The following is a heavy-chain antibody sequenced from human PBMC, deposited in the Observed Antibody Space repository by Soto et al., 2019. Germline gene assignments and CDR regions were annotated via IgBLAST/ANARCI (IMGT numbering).Heavy chain of an antibody. D-gene: IGHD6-13*01. CDR3: AGRGDAAAGSYYYYYGMDV. Sequence: ASVKVSCTASVYTFTSYAMHWVRQAPGQRLEWMGWINAGNGNTKYSQKFQGRVTITRDTSASTAYMELSSLRSEDTAVYYCAGRGDAAAGSYYYYYGMDVWRQRTTVTVSS. V-gene: IGHV1-3*01. J-gene: IGHJ6*02. CDR2: INAGNGNT. CDR1: VYTFTSYA.